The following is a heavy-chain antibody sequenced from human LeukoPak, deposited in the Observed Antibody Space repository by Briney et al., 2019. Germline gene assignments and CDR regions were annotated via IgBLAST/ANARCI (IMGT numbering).Heavy chain of an antibody. CDR2: INHSGST. J-gene: IGHJ1*01. Sequence: SETLSLTCAVYGGSFSGYYWSWIRQPPGKGLEGIGEINHSGSTNYNPSLKSRVTISVDTSKNQFSLTLSSVTAADTAVYYCARARPYSSGWYGDKYFQHWGQGTLVTVSS. CDR3: ARARPYSSGWYGDKYFQH. CDR1: GGSFSGYY. V-gene: IGHV4-34*01. D-gene: IGHD6-19*01.